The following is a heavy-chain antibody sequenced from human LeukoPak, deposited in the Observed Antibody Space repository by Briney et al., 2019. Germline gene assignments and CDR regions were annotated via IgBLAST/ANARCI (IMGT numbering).Heavy chain of an antibody. CDR2: MNPNSGNT. CDR1: GYTFTSYD. D-gene: IGHD6-19*01. V-gene: IGHV1-8*03. Sequence: ASVKVSCKASGYTFTSYDINWVRQATGQGLEWMGWMNPNSGNTGYAQKFQGRVTITRNTSISTAYMELSSLRSEDTAVYYCARVVHSSGWYWTFETYYFDYWGQGTLVTVSS. CDR3: ARVVHSSGWYWTFETYYFDY. J-gene: IGHJ4*02.